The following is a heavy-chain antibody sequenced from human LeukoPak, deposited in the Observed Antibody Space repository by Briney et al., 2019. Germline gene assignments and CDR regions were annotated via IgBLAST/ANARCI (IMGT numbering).Heavy chain of an antibody. CDR1: GFTFSTYG. V-gene: IGHV3-30*18. Sequence: GGSLRLSCAASGFTFSTYGMHWVRQAPGKGLEWVAVISFDGINEDYADSVKGRFTISRDNAKNSLYLQMNSLRAEDTALYYCAKGAGSYSYDAFDIWGQGTMVTVSS. CDR3: AKGAGSYSYDAFDI. CDR2: ISFDGINE. J-gene: IGHJ3*02. D-gene: IGHD3-10*01.